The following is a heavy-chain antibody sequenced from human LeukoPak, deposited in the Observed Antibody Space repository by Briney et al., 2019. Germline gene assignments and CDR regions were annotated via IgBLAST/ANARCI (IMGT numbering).Heavy chain of an antibody. Sequence: GGSLRLSCAASGFTFSSYWMRWVRQAPGKGLEWVANIKQDGSEKYYVDSVKGRFTISRDNAKNSLYLQMSSLRAEDTAVYYCARALDILTGYSPSGYWGQGTLVTVSS. CDR1: GFTFSSYW. CDR2: IKQDGSEK. J-gene: IGHJ4*02. V-gene: IGHV3-7*01. CDR3: ARALDILTGYSPSGY. D-gene: IGHD3-9*01.